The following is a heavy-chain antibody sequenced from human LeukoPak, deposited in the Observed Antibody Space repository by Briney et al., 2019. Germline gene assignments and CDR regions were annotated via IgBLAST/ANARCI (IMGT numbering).Heavy chain of an antibody. J-gene: IGHJ4*02. CDR1: GYTFTSYD. Sequence: ASVKVSCKASGYTFTSYDINWVRQATGQGLEWMGWMNPNSGNTGYAQKFQGRVTITRNTSISTAYMELSSLRSEDTAVYYCARGRRITGTIVYWGQGTLVTVSS. CDR2: MNPNSGNT. D-gene: IGHD1-7*01. V-gene: IGHV1-8*01. CDR3: ARGRRITGTIVY.